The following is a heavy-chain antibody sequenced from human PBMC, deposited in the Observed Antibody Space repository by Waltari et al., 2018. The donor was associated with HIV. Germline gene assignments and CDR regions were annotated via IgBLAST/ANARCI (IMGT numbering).Heavy chain of an antibody. CDR1: GYSFTSYW. V-gene: IGHV5-51*01. D-gene: IGHD6-19*01. CDR2: IYPGDSDT. J-gene: IGHJ5*02. Sequence: EVQLVQSGAEVKKPGESLKISCKGSGYSFTSYWIGWVRQMPGKGLEGMGIIYPGDSDTRYSPSVQGQVTISADKSISTAYLQWSSLKASDTAMYYCARHLQYSSGWQNWFDPWGQGTLVTVSS. CDR3: ARHLQYSSGWQNWFDP.